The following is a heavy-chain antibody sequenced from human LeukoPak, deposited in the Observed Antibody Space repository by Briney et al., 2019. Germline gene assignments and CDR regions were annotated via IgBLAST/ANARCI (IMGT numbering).Heavy chain of an antibody. CDR2: ISSSSSYI. V-gene: IGHV3-21*01. CDR3: AREGETYYYDTGTDY. D-gene: IGHD3-22*01. Sequence: GGSLRLSCAASGFTFSSHSMNWVRQAPGKGLEWVSSISSSSSYIYYADSVKGRFTISRDNAKNSLYLQMNSLRAEDTAVYYCAREGETYYYDTGTDYWGQGTLVTVSS. J-gene: IGHJ4*02. CDR1: GFTFSSHS.